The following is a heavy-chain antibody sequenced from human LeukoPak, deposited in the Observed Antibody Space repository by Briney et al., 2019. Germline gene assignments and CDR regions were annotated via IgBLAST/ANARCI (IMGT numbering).Heavy chain of an antibody. D-gene: IGHD6-6*01. CDR1: GYTFSSYG. Sequence: ASVKVSCKASGYTFSSYGISWVRQAPGQGLEWMGWVSTYNGDTNYAQKVQGRVTMTTDTSTSTAYMELRSLRSDDTAVYYCARNFPSSSDAFDIWGQGTMVTVSS. V-gene: IGHV1-18*01. CDR3: ARNFPSSSDAFDI. J-gene: IGHJ3*02. CDR2: VSTYNGDT.